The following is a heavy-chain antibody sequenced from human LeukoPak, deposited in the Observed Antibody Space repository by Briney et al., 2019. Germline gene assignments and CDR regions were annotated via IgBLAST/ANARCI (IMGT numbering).Heavy chain of an antibody. Sequence: GGSLRLSCAASGFTFNNYAIHWVRQAPGKGLEWVTVISYDGSTTYFADSVKGRFTISRDNSESTVYLQMNSLRAEDTAVYYCARDPKGGNWIFDSWGQGTLVTVSS. D-gene: IGHD1-1*01. J-gene: IGHJ4*02. CDR2: ISYDGSTT. CDR1: GFTFNNYA. CDR3: ARDPKGGNWIFDS. V-gene: IGHV3-30-3*01.